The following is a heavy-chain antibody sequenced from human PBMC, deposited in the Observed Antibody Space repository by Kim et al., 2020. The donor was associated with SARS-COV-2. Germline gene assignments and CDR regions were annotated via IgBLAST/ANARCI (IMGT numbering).Heavy chain of an antibody. Sequence: GGSLRLSCAASGFTFSSYAMHWVRQAPGKGLEWVAVISYDGSNKYYADSVKGRFTISRDNSKNTLYLQMNSLRAEDTAVYYCARDGDRYSYGYVSLAFD. V-gene: IGHV3-30*04. CDR1: GFTFSSYA. CDR2: ISYDGSNK. D-gene: IGHD5-18*01. CDR3: ARDGDRYSYGYVSLAFD. J-gene: IGHJ3*02.